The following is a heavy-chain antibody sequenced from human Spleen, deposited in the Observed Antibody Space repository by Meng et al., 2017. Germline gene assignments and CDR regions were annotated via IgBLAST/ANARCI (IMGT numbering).Heavy chain of an antibody. CDR2: TYYRSKWYN. CDR1: GDSVSSNSAA. Sequence: SETLSLTCAISGDSVSSNSAAWNWIRQSPSRGLEWLGRTYYRSKWYNDYAVSVKSRITINPDTSKNQFSLQLNSVTPEDTAVYYCASTSYMLRGLGGWGQGTLVTVSS. D-gene: IGHD3-10*01. V-gene: IGHV6-1*01. J-gene: IGHJ4*02. CDR3: ASTSYMLRGLGG.